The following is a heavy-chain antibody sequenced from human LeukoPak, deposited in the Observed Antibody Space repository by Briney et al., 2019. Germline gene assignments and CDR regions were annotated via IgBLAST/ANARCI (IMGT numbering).Heavy chain of an antibody. Sequence: GGSLRLSCAASAFTFDTYSMIWVRQAPGKGLEWASYISKSSSTIYYADSVKGRFTISRDNAKNTLYLEMNSLRAEDTAVYFCARDDCAGDCYAFDHWGQGTLVTVS. D-gene: IGHD2-21*01. V-gene: IGHV3-48*01. J-gene: IGHJ4*02. CDR2: ISKSSSTI. CDR3: ARDDCAGDCYAFDH. CDR1: AFTFDTYS.